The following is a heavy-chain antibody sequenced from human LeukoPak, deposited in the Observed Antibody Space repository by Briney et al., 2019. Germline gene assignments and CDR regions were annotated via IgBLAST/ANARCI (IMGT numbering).Heavy chain of an antibody. J-gene: IGHJ5*02. D-gene: IGHD3-10*01. Sequence: ASVKVSCKASGYTFTSYDINWVRQATGQGLEWMGWMNPNSGNTGYAQKFQGRVTMTRNTSMSTAYMELSSLRSEDTAVYYCARGRGVRGAKGNWFDPWGQGTLVTVSS. V-gene: IGHV1-8*01. CDR3: ARGRGVRGAKGNWFDP. CDR1: GYTFTSYD. CDR2: MNPNSGNT.